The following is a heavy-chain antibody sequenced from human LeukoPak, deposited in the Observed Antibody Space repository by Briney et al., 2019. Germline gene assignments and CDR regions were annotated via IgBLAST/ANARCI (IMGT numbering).Heavy chain of an antibody. CDR2: ISSTGFTI. CDR1: GFTFSNYY. V-gene: IGHV3-11*04. Sequence: PGGSLRLSCTASGFTFSNYYMNWIRQAPGKGLEWVSYISSTGFTIYYADSMKGRFTISRDNAKNSLYLQMNSLRAEDTAVYYCARGTGGAFDIWGQGTMVTVSS. CDR3: ARGTGGAFDI. J-gene: IGHJ3*02. D-gene: IGHD1-26*01.